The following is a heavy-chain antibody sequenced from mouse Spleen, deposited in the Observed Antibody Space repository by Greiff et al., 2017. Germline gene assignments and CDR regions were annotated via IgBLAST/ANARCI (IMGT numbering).Heavy chain of an antibody. CDR3: ASAQYYDGSPFAY. V-gene: IGHV2-6*01. CDR2: IWGGGST. D-gene: IGHD1-1*01. J-gene: IGHJ3*01. Sequence: QVQLQQSGPGLVAPSQSLSITCTVSGFSLTSYGVDWVRQSPGKGLEWLGVIWGGGSTNYNSALKSRLSISKDNSKSQVFLKMNSLQTDDTAMYYCASAQYYDGSPFAYWGQGTLVTVSA. CDR1: GFSLTSYG.